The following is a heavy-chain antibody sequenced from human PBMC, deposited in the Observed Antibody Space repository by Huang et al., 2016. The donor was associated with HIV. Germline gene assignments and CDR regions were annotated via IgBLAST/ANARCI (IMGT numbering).Heavy chain of an antibody. D-gene: IGHD3-10*01. CDR2: IFYTGTV. CDR3: ARHRTSSYIDS. Sequence: QLQLQQSGPGLVKPSETLSLTCSVSGGSISSGGYYWEWIGQPPGKGLECVGSIFYTGTVYYNPSLKSRATISIDTSENRFSLNLTSVTAADTALYFCARHRTSSYIDSWGRGSLVTVSS. V-gene: IGHV4-39*01. J-gene: IGHJ4*02. CDR1: GGSISSGGYY.